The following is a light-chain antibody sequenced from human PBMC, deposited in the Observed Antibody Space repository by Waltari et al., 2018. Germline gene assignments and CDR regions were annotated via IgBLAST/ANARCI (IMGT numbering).Light chain of an antibody. V-gene: IGKV4-1*01. CDR2: WAS. CDR1: QSVLYSSNNKTY. J-gene: IGKJ4*01. Sequence: DIVMTKSPDSLAVSLGERATINCKSRQSVLYSSNNKTYLAWYQQKPGQPPKLLIYWASTRESGVPDRFSGSGSGTDFTLTISSLQAEDVAVYYCQQYYSTPLTFGGGTKVEIK. CDR3: QQYYSTPLT.